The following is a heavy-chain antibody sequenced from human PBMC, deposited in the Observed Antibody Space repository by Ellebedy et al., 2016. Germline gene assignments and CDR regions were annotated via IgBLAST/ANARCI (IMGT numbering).Heavy chain of an antibody. CDR2: INHSGSF. J-gene: IGHJ3*02. D-gene: IGHD2-21*01. Sequence: SETLSLTCAVYGASFRGYYWSWIRQPPGEGLEWIGEINHSGSFNCNPSLKSRVTISVDTSKNQFSVNLSSVTAADTAVYYCARGLFDHRMAFDIWGQGTMVTVSS. CDR1: GASFRGYY. V-gene: IGHV4-34*01. CDR3: ARGLFDHRMAFDI.